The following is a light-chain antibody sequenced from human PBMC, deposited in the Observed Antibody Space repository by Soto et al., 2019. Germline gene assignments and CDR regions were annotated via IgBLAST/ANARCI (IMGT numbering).Light chain of an antibody. CDR3: QQFHAWPLT. Sequence: EIVMTQSPATLSVSPGERVTLSCRASQSIRNNLAWYQQKSGQAPRLLIYDASTRAAGIPDRFSGSGSGTEFTLTISSLQSEDIAVYFCQQFHAWPLTFGPGTKVEI. J-gene: IGKJ3*01. CDR1: QSIRNN. V-gene: IGKV3-15*01. CDR2: DAS.